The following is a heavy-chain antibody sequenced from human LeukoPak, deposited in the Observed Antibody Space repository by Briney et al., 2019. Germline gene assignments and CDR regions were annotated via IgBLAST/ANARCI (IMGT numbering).Heavy chain of an antibody. J-gene: IGHJ6*02. V-gene: IGHV4-59*01. CDR2: IFYSGST. D-gene: IGHD4-17*01. Sequence: PSETLSLTCTVSGASISSYYWSWIRQPPGMGLEWIGYIFYSGSTNYNPSLKSRVTISVDTSKNQFSLKLSSVTAADTAVYYCARVLLYGDYYYYGMDVWGQGTTVTVSS. CDR3: ARVLLYGDYYYYGMDV. CDR1: GASISSYY.